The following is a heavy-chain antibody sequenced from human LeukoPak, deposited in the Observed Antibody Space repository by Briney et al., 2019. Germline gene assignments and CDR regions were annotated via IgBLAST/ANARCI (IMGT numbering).Heavy chain of an antibody. CDR2: IYHSGST. CDR3: AREVLRFLEWYIDY. D-gene: IGHD3-3*01. J-gene: IGHJ4*02. V-gene: IGHV4-4*02. Sequence: SETLSLTCAVSGGSISSSNWWSWVRQPPGKGLEWIGEIYHSGSTNYNPSLKSRVTISVDKSKNQFSLKLSSVTAADTAVYYCAREVLRFLEWYIDYWGQGTLVTVSS. CDR1: GGSISSSNW.